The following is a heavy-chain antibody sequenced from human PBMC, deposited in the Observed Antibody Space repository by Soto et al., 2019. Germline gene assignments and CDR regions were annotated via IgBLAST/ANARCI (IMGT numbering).Heavy chain of an antibody. CDR3: AKDLKVSGSHYGTLNYYYGMDV. CDR1: GFTFSSYG. V-gene: IGHV3-30*18. Sequence: QVQLVESGGGVVQPGGTLRLSCAASGFTFSSYGMQWVRQAPGKGLEWVAVIAYDGSIKYDVDSVKGRFTISRDNSKNPLYLQINSLRAEDTAVYYCAKDLKVSGSHYGTLNYYYGMDVWGQGTTVSVSS. J-gene: IGHJ6*02. D-gene: IGHD3-10*01. CDR2: IAYDGSIK.